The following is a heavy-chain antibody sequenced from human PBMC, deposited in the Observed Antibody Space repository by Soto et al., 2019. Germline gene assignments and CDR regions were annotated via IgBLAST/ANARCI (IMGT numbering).Heavy chain of an antibody. D-gene: IGHD3-22*01. J-gene: IGHJ4*02. CDR2: ISSNGGYT. V-gene: IGHV3-64*01. Sequence: PGGSLRLSCAASGFTFSTYSMHWVRQAPGKGLEYVSAISSNGGYTYYANSVKGRFTISRDNSKNTLYLQMDGLRAEDMAVYYCASQSHYSSGYSFDYWGQGTLVTVSS. CDR3: ASQSHYSSGYSFDY. CDR1: GFTFSTYS.